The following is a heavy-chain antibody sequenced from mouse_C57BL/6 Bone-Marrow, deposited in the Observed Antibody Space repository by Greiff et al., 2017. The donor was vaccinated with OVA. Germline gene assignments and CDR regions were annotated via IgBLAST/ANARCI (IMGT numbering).Heavy chain of an antibody. CDR3: ATYGNYFYYAMDY. Sequence: EVMLVESGGGLVKPGGSLKLSCAASGFTFSDYGMHWVRQAPEKGLEWVAYISSGSSTIYYADTVKGRFTISRDNAKNTLFLQMTSLRSEDTAMYYCATYGNYFYYAMDYWGQGTSVTVSS. CDR1: GFTFSDYG. J-gene: IGHJ4*01. CDR2: ISSGSSTI. V-gene: IGHV5-17*01. D-gene: IGHD2-10*02.